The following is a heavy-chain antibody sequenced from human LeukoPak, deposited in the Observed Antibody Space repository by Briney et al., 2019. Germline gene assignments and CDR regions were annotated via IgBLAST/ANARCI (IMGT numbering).Heavy chain of an antibody. V-gene: IGHV3-53*01. Sequence: QSGGSLRLSCAASGFIVSSTYMSWVRLAPGKGLEWVSVIYAGGTTYYADSVKGRFTISRDNSKNTLYLQMNSLRAEDTAVYYCASSLYSSGWSLNSGAFDIWGQGRMVTVSS. D-gene: IGHD6-13*01. CDR3: ASSLYSSGWSLNSGAFDI. CDR1: GFIVSSTY. J-gene: IGHJ3*02. CDR2: IYAGGTT.